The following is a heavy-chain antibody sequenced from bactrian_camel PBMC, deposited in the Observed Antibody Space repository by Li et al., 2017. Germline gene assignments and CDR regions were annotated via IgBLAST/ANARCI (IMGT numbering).Heavy chain of an antibody. J-gene: IGHJ6*01. D-gene: IGHD5*01. CDR1: GFTFSAHH. Sequence: VQLVESGGGLVRPGGSLRLSCAASGFTFSAHHMTWFRQAPGKEREGVARIATGSGNTYYADSVKGRFTISRHNDNDTVFLQTNSLKTEDTAVYYCVRGDWGAFGYWGQGTQVTVS. CDR3: VRGDWGAFGY. CDR2: IATGSGNT. V-gene: IGHV3S40*01.